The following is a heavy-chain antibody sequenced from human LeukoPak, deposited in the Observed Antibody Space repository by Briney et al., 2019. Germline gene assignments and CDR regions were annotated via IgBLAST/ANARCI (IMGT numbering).Heavy chain of an antibody. CDR1: GFTFSTYS. J-gene: IGHJ4*02. CDR2: ISSSSEAT. D-gene: IGHD1-26*01. V-gene: IGHV3-48*04. CDR3: ARVARGNYYHFDS. Sequence: GGSLRLSCAASGFTFSTYSLTWVRQAPGKGLEWVSYISSSSEATSYADSVKGRFTSSRDYAKNSLYLQMTSLRAEDTAVYYCARVARGNYYHFDSWGQGTLATVSS.